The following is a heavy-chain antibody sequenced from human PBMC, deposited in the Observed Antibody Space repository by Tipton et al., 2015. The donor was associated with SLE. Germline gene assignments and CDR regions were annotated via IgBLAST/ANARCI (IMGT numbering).Heavy chain of an antibody. CDR1: GGSISSHY. J-gene: IGHJ4*02. V-gene: IGHV4-59*11. CDR3: ASGVTTVTTGADYFDY. Sequence: TLSLTCTVSGGSISSHYWSWIRQPPGKGLEWIGYIYYSGSTNYNPSLKSRVTISVDTSKNQFSLKLSSVTAADTAVYYCASGVTTVTTGADYFDYWGQGTLVTVSS. D-gene: IGHD4-17*01. CDR2: IYYSGST.